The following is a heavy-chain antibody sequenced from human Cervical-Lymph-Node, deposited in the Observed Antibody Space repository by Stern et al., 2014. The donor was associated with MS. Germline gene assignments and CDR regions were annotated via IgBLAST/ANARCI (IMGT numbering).Heavy chain of an antibody. V-gene: IGHV3-30*04. CDR2: ISFDGRDK. D-gene: IGHD1-26*01. J-gene: IGHJ4*02. Sequence: VQLVESGGGVVQPGRSLRLSCAASGFIFRNYAAHWVRQPPGKGLEWVAIISFDGRDKYYTYSVKGRFTVSRDNSKNRLYLEMNSLRLEDTAVYYCAKGGSGSYLDWGQGSLVTVSS. CDR3: AKGGSGSYLD. CDR1: GFIFRNYA.